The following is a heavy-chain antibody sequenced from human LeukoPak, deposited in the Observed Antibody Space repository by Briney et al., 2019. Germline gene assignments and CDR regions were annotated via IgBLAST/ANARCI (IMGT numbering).Heavy chain of an antibody. Sequence: AGGSLRLSCAISAFMFSKYDMNWVRQTPGKGLEWVAVIASHAGDAHYSDSVKGRFTISRDNSKNTLYLQMNHLGVEDTAVYYCARNRLNRADCVTACYPAVFDYWAREPWSPSP. D-gene: IGHD2-21*01. V-gene: IGHV3-30*03. J-gene: IGHJ4*02. CDR1: AFMFSKYD. CDR2: IASHAGDA. CDR3: ARNRLNRADCVTACYPAVFDY.